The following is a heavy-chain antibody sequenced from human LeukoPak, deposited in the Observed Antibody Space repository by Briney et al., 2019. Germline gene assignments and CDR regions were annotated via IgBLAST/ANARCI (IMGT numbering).Heavy chain of an antibody. J-gene: IGHJ6*03. CDR2: MNPNSGNT. CDR1: GYTLTSYD. D-gene: IGHD4/OR15-4a*01. CDR3: ARGTNFYYYYYYMDV. Sequence: APVKASCKAFGYTLTSYDINWVRQATEQGLEWMGWMNPNSGNTGYAQKFQGRVTMTRNTSISTAYMELSSLRSEDTAVYYCARGTNFYYYYYYMDVWGKGTTVTVSS. V-gene: IGHV1-8*01.